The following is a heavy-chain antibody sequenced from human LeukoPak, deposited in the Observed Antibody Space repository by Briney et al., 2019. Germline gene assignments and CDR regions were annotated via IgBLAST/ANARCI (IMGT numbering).Heavy chain of an antibody. Sequence: GGSLRLSCAASGFTFSSYSMTWVRQAPGKGLEWISYIGISSGNTKYADSVKGRFTISGDKAKNSLYLQMNSLRVEDTAVYYCARDTKYAFDNWGQGTLVTVSS. J-gene: IGHJ4*02. CDR2: IGISSGNT. CDR1: GFTFSSYS. V-gene: IGHV3-48*01. D-gene: IGHD2-2*01. CDR3: ARDTKYAFDN.